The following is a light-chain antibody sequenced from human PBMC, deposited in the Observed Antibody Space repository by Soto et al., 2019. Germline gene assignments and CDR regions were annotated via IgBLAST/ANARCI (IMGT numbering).Light chain of an antibody. CDR1: SSDVGTYNL. V-gene: IGLV2-23*01. CDR2: EGN. Sequence: QSALTQPASVSGSPGQSITISCTGTSSDVGTYNLVSWYQQHPGKAPHLLIYEGNKRPSGVSNRFSGSKSGNTASLTISGLQAEDEADYYCCSYAGSSTYVFGTGTKLTVL. J-gene: IGLJ1*01. CDR3: CSYAGSSTYV.